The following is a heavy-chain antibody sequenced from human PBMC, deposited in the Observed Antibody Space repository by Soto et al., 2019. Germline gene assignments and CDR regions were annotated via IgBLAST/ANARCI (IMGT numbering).Heavy chain of an antibody. D-gene: IGHD4-17*01. Sequence: QVQLVQSGAEVKKTGSSVKVSYKASGGTFSSYTISWVRQAPGQGLEWMGRIIPMFGIANYAQKFQGRVTITADKSTSTAYMELSSLRSEDTAVYYCARGYGDSHDYWGQGTLVTVSS. J-gene: IGHJ4*02. CDR1: GGTFSSYT. V-gene: IGHV1-69*02. CDR2: IIPMFGIA. CDR3: ARGYGDSHDY.